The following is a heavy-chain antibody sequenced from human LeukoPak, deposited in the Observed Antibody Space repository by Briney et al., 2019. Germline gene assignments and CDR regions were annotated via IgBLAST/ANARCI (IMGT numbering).Heavy chain of an antibody. J-gene: IGHJ4*02. CDR1: GFTFSSYA. D-gene: IGHD3-22*01. Sequence: GGSLRLSCAASGFTFSSYAMSWVRQAPGKGLEWVSGVSGSGNAYYADSVKGRFTISRDNAKNSLYLQMNSLRAEDTAVYYCARGGGNYYDSSGYIFDYWGQGTLVTVSS. CDR3: ARGGGNYYDSSGYIFDY. V-gene: IGHV3-23*01. CDR2: VSGSGNA.